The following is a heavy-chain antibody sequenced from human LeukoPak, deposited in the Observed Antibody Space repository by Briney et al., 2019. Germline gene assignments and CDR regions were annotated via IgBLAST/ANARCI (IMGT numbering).Heavy chain of an antibody. CDR3: AREVIAAAGTGFNWFDP. CDR2: ISYDGSNK. CDR1: GFTFSSYA. Sequence: GRSLRLSCAASGFTFSSYAMHWVHQAPGKGLEWVAVISYDGSNKYYADSVKGRFTISRDNSKNTLYLQMNSLRAEDTAVYYCAREVIAAAGTGFNWFDPWGQGTLVTVSS. V-gene: IGHV3-30*04. J-gene: IGHJ5*02. D-gene: IGHD6-13*01.